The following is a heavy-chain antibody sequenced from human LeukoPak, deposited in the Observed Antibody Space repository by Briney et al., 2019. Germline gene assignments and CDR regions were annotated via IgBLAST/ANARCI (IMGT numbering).Heavy chain of an antibody. CDR1: GGSISSSNYY. D-gene: IGHD3-22*01. J-gene: IGHJ3*02. V-gene: IGHV4-39*01. CDR3: ASQPPTIIGAPLI. Sequence: SETLSLTCSVSGGSISSSNYYWAWIRQPPGKRPEWIGSLSYSGTTYYNPSLRSRVTISVETSKSQFSLKLSSVTAADTAVYYCASQPPTIIGAPLIWGQGTLVTVSS. CDR2: LSYSGTT.